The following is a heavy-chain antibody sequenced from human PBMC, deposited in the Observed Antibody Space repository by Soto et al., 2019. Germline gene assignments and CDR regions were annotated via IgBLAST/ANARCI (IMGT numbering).Heavy chain of an antibody. J-gene: IGHJ5*02. Sequence: QVQLQQWGAGLLKPSETLSLTCAVYGGSFSGYYWSWIRQPPGKGLEWLGEINHSGSTNYNPSLKSRVSMSVDTSKKQFSLKLGSVTAADTAVYYCARGRVIAVARRWVDPWGQGTLVTASS. CDR1: GGSFSGYY. CDR3: ARGRVIAVARRWVDP. CDR2: INHSGST. V-gene: IGHV4-34*01. D-gene: IGHD6-19*01.